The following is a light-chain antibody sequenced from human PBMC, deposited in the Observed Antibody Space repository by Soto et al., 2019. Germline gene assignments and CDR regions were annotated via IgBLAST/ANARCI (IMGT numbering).Light chain of an antibody. CDR2: AVS. CDR3: SSYTSDSSYV. CDR1: SSDVGLCDY. J-gene: IGLJ1*01. V-gene: IGLV2-14*03. Sequence: SVLTQPASVSGSRGQSSTIWCTGTSSDVGLCDYVPWYQQHPGKAPHLMIYAVSNRPSGVSNRFSASTSGNTASLSISGLPAEDQAAYYCSSYTSDSSYVFGSGTKVTVL.